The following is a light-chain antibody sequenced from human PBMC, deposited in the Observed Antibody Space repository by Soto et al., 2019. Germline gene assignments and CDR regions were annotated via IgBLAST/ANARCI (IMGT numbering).Light chain of an antibody. CDR1: QSINRH. V-gene: IGKV3-11*01. J-gene: IGKJ5*01. CDR2: DAS. CDR3: QQRYNWPPLT. Sequence: EIVFTQSPATLSLSPGDRATLSCRASQSINRHLAWYRQKPGQAPRLLIYDASNRATGIPARFSGSGSGTDFTLTISSLEPEDFAIYYCQQRYNWPPLTFGQGTRLEIK.